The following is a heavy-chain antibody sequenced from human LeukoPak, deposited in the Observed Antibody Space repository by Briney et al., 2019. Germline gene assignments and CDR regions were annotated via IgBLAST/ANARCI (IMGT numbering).Heavy chain of an antibody. D-gene: IGHD3-10*01. CDR2: IIPIFGTA. V-gene: IGHV1-69*06. J-gene: IGHJ6*04. Sequence: SVKVSCKASGGTFSSYAISWVRQAPGQGLEWMGGIIPIFGTANYAQKFQGRVTITADKSTSTAYMELSSLRSEDTAVYYCASRVAGAPNYYGMDVWGKGTTVTVPS. CDR3: ASRVAGAPNYYGMDV. CDR1: GGTFSSYA.